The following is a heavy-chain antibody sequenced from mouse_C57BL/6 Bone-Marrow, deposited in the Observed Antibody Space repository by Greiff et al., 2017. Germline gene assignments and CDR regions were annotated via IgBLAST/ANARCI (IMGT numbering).Heavy chain of an antibody. CDR1: GFSLTSYA. Sequence: VQLQQSGPGLVAPSQSLSITCTVSGFSLTSYAISWVRQPPGKGLEWLGVIWTGGGTNYNSALKSRLSISKDNSKSQVFLKMNSLQTDDTARYYCARNYYYGSSYVFDYWGQGTTLTVSS. J-gene: IGHJ2*01. D-gene: IGHD1-1*01. V-gene: IGHV2-9-1*01. CDR2: IWTGGGT. CDR3: ARNYYYGSSYVFDY.